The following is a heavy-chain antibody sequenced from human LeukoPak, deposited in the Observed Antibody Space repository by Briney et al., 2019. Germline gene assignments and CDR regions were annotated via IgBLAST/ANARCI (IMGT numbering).Heavy chain of an antibody. CDR1: GGTFSSYA. Sequence: GASVKVSCKASGGTFSSYAISWVRQAPGQGLEWMGGIIPIFGTANYAQKFQGRVTITADESTSTAYMELSSLRSEDTALYYCARVKKCYDFWSGYYTGYYYYYMDVWGKGTTVTVSS. CDR3: ARVKKCYDFWSGYYTGYYYYYMDV. V-gene: IGHV1-69*13. CDR2: IIPIFGTA. D-gene: IGHD3-3*01. J-gene: IGHJ6*03.